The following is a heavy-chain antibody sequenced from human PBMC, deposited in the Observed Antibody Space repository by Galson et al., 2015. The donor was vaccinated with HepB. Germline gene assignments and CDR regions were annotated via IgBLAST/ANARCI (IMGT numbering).Heavy chain of an antibody. CDR3: AKDHLYAFDT. V-gene: IGHV3-23*01. Sequence: LRLSCAASGFPFSSYAMSWVRQAPGKGLEWVSGISGSGGTTYYADSVKGRFTISRDNSKNTLYLQMNSLRAEDTAVYYCAKDHLYAFDTWGQGTMVTVSS. CDR2: ISGSGGTT. CDR1: GFPFSSYA. D-gene: IGHD3-3*02. J-gene: IGHJ3*02.